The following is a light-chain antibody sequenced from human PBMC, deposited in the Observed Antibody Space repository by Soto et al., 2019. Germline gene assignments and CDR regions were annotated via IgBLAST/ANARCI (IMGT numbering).Light chain of an antibody. CDR1: QSITTY. CDR3: QQSYNMPYT. V-gene: IGKV1-39*01. CDR2: AAS. Sequence: DIGMTQSPSSLSASVGDRVTITCRASQSITTYIGWYQHQPGKAPKLLIYAASNLQSGVPSRFSASGRGTDFTLTISGLQAEDFGVYYCQQSYNMPYTFGQGTKVEIK. J-gene: IGKJ2*01.